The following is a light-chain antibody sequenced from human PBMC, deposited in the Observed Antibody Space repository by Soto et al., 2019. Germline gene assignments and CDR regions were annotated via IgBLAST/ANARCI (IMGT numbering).Light chain of an antibody. J-gene: IGKJ1*01. V-gene: IGKV1-5*03. CDR1: QSISSW. CDR3: QQYNSYSEA. Sequence: GSVGDRVTITSPASQSISSWLAWYQQKPGKAPKLLIYKASTLKSGVPSRFSGSGSGTEFTLTISSLQPDDFATYYCQQYNSYSEAFGQGTKV. CDR2: KAS.